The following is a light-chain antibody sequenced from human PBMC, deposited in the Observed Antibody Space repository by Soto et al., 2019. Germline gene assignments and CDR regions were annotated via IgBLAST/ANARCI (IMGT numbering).Light chain of an antibody. Sequence: QSVLTHPGSVSWSPGHSITISCTGTSSDVGGYNYVSWYQQHPGKAPKLMIYEVSNRPSGVSNRFSGSKSGNTASLTISGLQAEDEPDYYCSSYTSSSTLEVFGTGTKVTVL. J-gene: IGLJ1*01. CDR1: SSDVGGYNY. CDR3: SSYTSSSTLEV. CDR2: EVS. V-gene: IGLV2-14*01.